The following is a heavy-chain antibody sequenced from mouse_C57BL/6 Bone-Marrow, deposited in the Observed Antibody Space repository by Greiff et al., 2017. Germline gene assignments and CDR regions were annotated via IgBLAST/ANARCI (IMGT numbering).Heavy chain of an antibody. CDR3: ARSRFITTVVAPENFDY. J-gene: IGHJ2*01. CDR1: GFNIKDYY. Sequence: EVKLVESGAELVKPGASVKLSCTASGFNIKDYYMHWVKQRTEQGLEWIGRIDPEDGETKYASKFQGKATITADTSSNTAYRQLSSLTSADTAVYYCARSRFITTVVAPENFDYWGQGTTLTVSS. V-gene: IGHV14-2*01. D-gene: IGHD1-1*01. CDR2: IDPEDGET.